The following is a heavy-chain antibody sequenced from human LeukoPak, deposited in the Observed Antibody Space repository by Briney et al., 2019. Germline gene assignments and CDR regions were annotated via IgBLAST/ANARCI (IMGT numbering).Heavy chain of an antibody. V-gene: IGHV3-30*18. CDR3: AKDRGCSSTSCYGDYYGMDV. CDR1: GFTFSNYG. J-gene: IGHJ6*02. CDR2: ISYDGSKK. Sequence: GGSLRLSCADSGFTFSNYGMHWVRRAPGKGLEWVAVISYDGSKKFYADSGKGRFTISRDNSKNTLYLQMNSLRAEDTAVYYCAKDRGCSSTSCYGDYYGMDVWGQGTTVTVSS. D-gene: IGHD2-2*01.